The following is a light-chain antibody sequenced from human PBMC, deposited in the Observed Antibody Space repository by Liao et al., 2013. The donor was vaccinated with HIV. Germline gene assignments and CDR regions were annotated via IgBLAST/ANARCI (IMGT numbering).Light chain of an antibody. Sequence: SYVLIQPPSVSVAPGQTAIITCGGDNIGSDTVHWYRQQPGQAPVMVIFFDTDRPSGIPERFTGSNSGDTATLTISGTQALDEADYYCQTWDSSTPVFGGGTKLTVL. CDR2: FDT. J-gene: IGLJ3*02. CDR3: QTWDSSTPV. CDR1: NIGSDT. V-gene: IGLV3-21*01.